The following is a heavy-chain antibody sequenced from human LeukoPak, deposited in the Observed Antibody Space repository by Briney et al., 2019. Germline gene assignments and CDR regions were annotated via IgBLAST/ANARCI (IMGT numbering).Heavy chain of an antibody. J-gene: IGHJ4*02. CDR1: GFAVSSNF. CDR2: IYTSGIT. D-gene: IGHD1-26*01. V-gene: IGHV3-66*01. CDR3: AREDAGGTYSFDY. Sequence: GGSLRLSCAVSGFAVSSNFMSWVRQAPGKGPEWVSVIYTSGITYYADSVRGRFTISRGNSKNTLYLQMDSLTAEDTAVYYCAREDAGGTYSFDYWGQGILVTVSS.